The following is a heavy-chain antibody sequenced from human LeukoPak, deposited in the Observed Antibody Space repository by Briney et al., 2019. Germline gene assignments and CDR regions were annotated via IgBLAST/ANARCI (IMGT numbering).Heavy chain of an antibody. CDR2: ISGSGGST. J-gene: IGHJ4*02. V-gene: IGHV3-23*01. Sequence: GGSLRLSCAASGFTFSSYAMSWVRQAPGKGLEWVSAISGSGGSTYYADSVKGRFTISRDNSKNTLYLQMNSLRAEDTAVYYCAKDPIPLGLNEGIGYWGQGTLVTVSS. D-gene: IGHD1-1*01. CDR3: AKDPIPLGLNEGIGY. CDR1: GFTFSSYA.